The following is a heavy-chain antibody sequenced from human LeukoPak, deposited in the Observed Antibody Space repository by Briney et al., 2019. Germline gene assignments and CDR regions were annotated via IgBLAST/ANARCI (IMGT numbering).Heavy chain of an antibody. Sequence: SETLFLTCTVSGGSINSISDYWGWIRQPPGKGLEWIGSIYYSGSTYYNPSLKSRVTISVDTSKNQFSLKLSSVTAADTAVYYCARLDYYGSGSSTTANDYWGQGTLVTVSS. CDR3: ARLDYYGSGSSTTANDY. V-gene: IGHV4-39*07. CDR2: IYYSGST. D-gene: IGHD3-10*01. J-gene: IGHJ4*02. CDR1: GGSINSISDY.